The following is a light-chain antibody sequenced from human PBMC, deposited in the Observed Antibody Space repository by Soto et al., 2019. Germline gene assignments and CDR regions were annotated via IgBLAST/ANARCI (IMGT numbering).Light chain of an antibody. CDR1: QSISSW. J-gene: IGKJ4*01. CDR2: DAF. CDR3: QQYNSYSPLT. V-gene: IGKV1-5*01. Sequence: DIQMTQSPSSLSASVGDRVTITCRASQSISSWLAWYQQKPGKAPKLLIFDAFSLESGVPSRFSGSRSGTEFTLTTSSLQPDDYATYCCQQYNSYSPLTFGGGTKVDIK.